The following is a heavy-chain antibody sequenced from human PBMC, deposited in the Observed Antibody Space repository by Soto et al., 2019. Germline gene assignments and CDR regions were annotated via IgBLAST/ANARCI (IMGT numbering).Heavy chain of an antibody. V-gene: IGHV3-48*01. CDR1: GFTFSSYS. CDR2: ISSSSSTI. J-gene: IGHJ4*02. D-gene: IGHD3-10*01. CDR3: ARESPGNYGSGPYYFAY. Sequence: GGSLRLSCAASGFTFSSYSMNWVRQAPGKGLEWVSYISSSSSTIYYADSVKGRFTISRDNAKNSLYLQMNSLRAEDTAVYYCARESPGNYGSGPYYFAYWGQGTLVTVSS.